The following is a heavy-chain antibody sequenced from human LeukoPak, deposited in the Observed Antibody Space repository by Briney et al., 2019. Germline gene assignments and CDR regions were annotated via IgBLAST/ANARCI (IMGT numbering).Heavy chain of an antibody. V-gene: IGHV3-74*01. D-gene: IGHD3-22*01. Sequence: PGGSLRLSCAASGMTFSNHWMHWVRQAPGKGLVWVSLIKTDGRTTIYADSVKGRFTISRDDCKSTLYLQMNSLRAEDTAIYYCTTGPSFGYEWWGQGTVVTVSS. J-gene: IGHJ4*02. CDR2: IKTDGRTT. CDR3: TTGPSFGYEW. CDR1: GMTFSNHW.